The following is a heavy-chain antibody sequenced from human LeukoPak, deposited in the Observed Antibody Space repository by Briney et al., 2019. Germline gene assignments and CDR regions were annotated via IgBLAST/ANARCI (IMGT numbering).Heavy chain of an antibody. CDR3: ARNSSGWYFDL. Sequence: SETLSLTCTVSGGSISTSLDYWDWIRQPPGKGLEWIGSIYFSGSTYYNPSLKSRVTISVDTSKNQFSLKLSSVTAADTAVYYCARNSSGWYFDLWGRGTLVTVFS. D-gene: IGHD6-19*01. V-gene: IGHV4-39*07. CDR1: GGSISTSLDY. J-gene: IGHJ2*01. CDR2: IYFSGST.